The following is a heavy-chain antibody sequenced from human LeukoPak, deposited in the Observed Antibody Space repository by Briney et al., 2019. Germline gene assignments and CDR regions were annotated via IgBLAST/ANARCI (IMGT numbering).Heavy chain of an antibody. J-gene: IGHJ5*02. CDR3: ARLQVHCGGDCYTRWFDP. Sequence: PSETLTLTCTVSGGSVSSYYWSWIRQPPGKGLEWIAYIYYSGSTKYNPSLKSRVTISLDRSKNQFSLKPRSVSAADTAVYYCARLQVHCGGDCYTRWFDPWGQGTLVTVSS. CDR1: GGSVSSYY. D-gene: IGHD2-21*02. V-gene: IGHV4-59*08. CDR2: IYYSGST.